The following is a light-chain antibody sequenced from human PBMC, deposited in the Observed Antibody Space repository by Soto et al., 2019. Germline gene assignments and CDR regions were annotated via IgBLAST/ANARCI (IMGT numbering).Light chain of an antibody. J-gene: IGKJ5*01. Sequence: IVPTHNCGTVALSPLGGAPPSCRASQSVSGRYLAWYQQKPGQAPRLPIYGASSRATGIPDRFSGGGSGTDFTLTISRLEPGDFAVYFCQQYGGLPITFGQGTRLEIK. CDR1: QSVSGRY. CDR3: QQYGGLPIT. V-gene: IGKV3-20*01. CDR2: GAS.